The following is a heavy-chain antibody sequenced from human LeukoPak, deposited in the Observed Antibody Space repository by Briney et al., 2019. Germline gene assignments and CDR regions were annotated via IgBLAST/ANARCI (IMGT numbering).Heavy chain of an antibody. CDR2: ISSSSSTI. D-gene: IGHD2-2*01. CDR1: GFTFSSYA. CDR3: AREYCSSTSCLYDY. Sequence: GGSLRLSCAASGFTFSSYAMSWVRQAPGKGLEWVSYISSSSSTIYYADSVKGRFTISRDKAKNSLYLQMSSLRAEDTAVYYCAREYCSSTSCLYDYWGQGTLVTVSS. V-gene: IGHV3-48*01. J-gene: IGHJ4*02.